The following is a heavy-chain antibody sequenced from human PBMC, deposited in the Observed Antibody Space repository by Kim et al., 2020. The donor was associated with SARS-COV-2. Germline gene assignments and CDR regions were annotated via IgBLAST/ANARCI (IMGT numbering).Heavy chain of an antibody. Sequence: SETLSLTCGVSGGSISSGTWWRWVRQPPGKGLEWIGEISHSGNTNYNPSLRSRVTISVDKSKNQFSLSLNSVTAADTAVYYCARLGYGSGGYYWFDPWG. CDR2: ISHSGNT. V-gene: IGHV4-4*02. J-gene: IGHJ5*02. CDR3: ARLGYGSGGYYWFDP. D-gene: IGHD1-26*01. CDR1: GGSISSGTW.